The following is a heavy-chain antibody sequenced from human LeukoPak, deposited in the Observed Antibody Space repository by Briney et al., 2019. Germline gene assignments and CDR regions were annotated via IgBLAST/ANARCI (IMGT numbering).Heavy chain of an antibody. V-gene: IGHV3-53*01. CDR2: VYSDGTT. CDR1: GFTVGSNY. CDR3: ARAAAAGTEYFDL. J-gene: IGHJ4*02. D-gene: IGHD6-13*01. Sequence: PGGSLRLSCAASGFTVGSNYMSWVRQAPGKGLEWVSLVYSDGTTLYPDSVKGRFTISRDNSKNTLYLQINSLRAEDTAVYYCARAAAAGTEYFDLWGQGTLVTVSS.